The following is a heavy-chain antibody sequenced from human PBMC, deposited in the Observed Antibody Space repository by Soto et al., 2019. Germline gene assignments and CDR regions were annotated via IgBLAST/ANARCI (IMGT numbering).Heavy chain of an antibody. J-gene: IGHJ6*02. V-gene: IGHV1-2*04. CDR3: ERTAVAGIHYYGMDV. D-gene: IGHD6-19*01. CDR1: GYTFTSYG. Sequence: ASVKVSCKASGYTFTSYGISWVRQAPGQGLEWMGWINPNSGGTNYAQKFQGWVTMTRDTSISTAYMELSRLRSDDTAVYYCERTAVAGIHYYGMDVWGQGTTVTVSS. CDR2: INPNSGGT.